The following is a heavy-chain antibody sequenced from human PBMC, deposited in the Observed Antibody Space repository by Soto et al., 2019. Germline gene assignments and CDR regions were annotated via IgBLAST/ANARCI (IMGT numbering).Heavy chain of an antibody. CDR2: INPNSGGT. CDR3: ARTYVVVVAATYGDY. D-gene: IGHD2-15*01. Sequence: ASVKVSCKASGYTFTGYYMHWVRQAPGQGLEWMGWINPNSGGTNYAQKFQGWVTMTRDTSTSTAYMELRSLRSDDTAVYYCARTYVVVVAATYGDYWGQGTLVTVSS. J-gene: IGHJ4*02. CDR1: GYTFTGYY. V-gene: IGHV1-2*04.